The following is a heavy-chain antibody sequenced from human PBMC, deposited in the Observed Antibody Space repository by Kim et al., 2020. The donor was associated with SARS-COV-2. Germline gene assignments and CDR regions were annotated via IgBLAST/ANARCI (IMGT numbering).Heavy chain of an antibody. Sequence: ASVKVTCKASGYTFTSYAMNWLRPAPGQGLELMGWINTNTGNPTYAQGFTGRFVFSLDTSVSTAYLQISSLTAEDTAVYYCARGGPISGIFGVVNHRFDY. CDR1: GYTFTSYA. CDR3: ARGGPISGIFGVVNHRFDY. CDR2: INTNTGNP. V-gene: IGHV7-4-1*02. D-gene: IGHD3-3*01. J-gene: IGHJ4*01.